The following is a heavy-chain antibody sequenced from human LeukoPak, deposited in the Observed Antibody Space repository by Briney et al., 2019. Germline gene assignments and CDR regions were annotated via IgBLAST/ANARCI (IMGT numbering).Heavy chain of an antibody. CDR2: IGAYNGNT. Sequence: GASVKVSCKASGYTFTSYGISWVRQAPGQGLEWMGWIGAYNGNTNYAQKLQGRVTMTADTSTSTAYMELRSLRAEDTAVYYCANGQGILTGLDYWGQGTLVTVSS. D-gene: IGHD3-9*01. CDR3: ANGQGILTGLDY. CDR1: GYTFTSYG. V-gene: IGHV1-18*01. J-gene: IGHJ4*02.